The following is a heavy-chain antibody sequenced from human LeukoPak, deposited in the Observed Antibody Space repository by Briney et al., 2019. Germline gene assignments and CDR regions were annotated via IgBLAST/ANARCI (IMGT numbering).Heavy chain of an antibody. V-gene: IGHV3-7*01. CDR2: LKQDGSEK. J-gene: IGHJ4*02. D-gene: IGHD3-10*01. CDR1: GFTFSAYW. CDR3: ARDDGFYSASGIYQNYFDH. Sequence: GGSLRLSCAASGFTFSAYWMSWVRQAPGKGLEWVANLKQDGSEKYYVDSVKGRFTISRANAKNSLYLQMNSLRGEDTAVYYCARDDGFYSASGIYQNYFDHWGQGILVTVSP.